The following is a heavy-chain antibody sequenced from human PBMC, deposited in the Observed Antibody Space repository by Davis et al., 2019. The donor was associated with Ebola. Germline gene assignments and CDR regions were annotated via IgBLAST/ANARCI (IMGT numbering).Heavy chain of an antibody. CDR1: GFTFSSYS. CDR3: ARRERFYYYYGMDV. CDR2: ISSSSSYI. Sequence: PGGSLRLSCAASGFTFSSYSMNWVRQAPGKGLEWVSSISSSSSYIYYADSVKGRFTISRDNAKNSLYLQMNSLRAEDTAVYYCARRERFYYYYGMDVWGQGTTVTVSS. D-gene: IGHD5-24*01. V-gene: IGHV3-21*01. J-gene: IGHJ6*02.